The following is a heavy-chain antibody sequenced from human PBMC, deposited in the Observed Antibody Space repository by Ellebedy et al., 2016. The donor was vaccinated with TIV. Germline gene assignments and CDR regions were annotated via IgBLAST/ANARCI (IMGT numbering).Heavy chain of an antibody. CDR2: TSGSGSNT. J-gene: IGHJ6*02. CDR3: AQTNWGSGGFYGMDV. CDR1: GFTFSSYA. D-gene: IGHD7-27*01. V-gene: IGHV3-23*01. Sequence: GESLKISCAASGFTFSSYAMHWVRQAPGKGLEWVSATSGSGSNTHYPDSLKERFTVSRDNSKNTLYLQVDSLRAEDTAVYYCAQTNWGSGGFYGMDVWGQGTTVTVSS.